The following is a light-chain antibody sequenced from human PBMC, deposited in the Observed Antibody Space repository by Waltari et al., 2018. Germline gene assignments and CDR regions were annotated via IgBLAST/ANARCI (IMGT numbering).Light chain of an antibody. V-gene: IGKV4-1*01. CDR2: GAS. CDR3: QQYYNTPLT. Sequence: DIVMTQSPDSLAVSLGERATINCKSTPTVLHSSNNKNYLAWYQQKPGQPPKLLIYGASTRESGVPDRFSGSGSGTDFTLTISSLQAEDVAVYYCQQYYNTPLTFGGGTKVEIK. CDR1: PTVLHSSNNKNY. J-gene: IGKJ4*01.